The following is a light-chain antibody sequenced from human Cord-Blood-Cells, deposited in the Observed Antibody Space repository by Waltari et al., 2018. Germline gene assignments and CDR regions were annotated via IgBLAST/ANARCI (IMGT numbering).Light chain of an antibody. V-gene: IGLV2-11*01. J-gene: IGLJ1*01. CDR2: DVS. Sequence: QSALTQPRPVSGSPGQSVTISCTGTSSDVGGYNYVFWYQQHQGKAPKLMIYDVSKRPSGVPDRFSGSKAGNTASLTISGRQAEEEADYYCCSYAGSYTYVVGTGTKFTVL. CDR3: CSYAGSYTYV. CDR1: SSDVGGYNY.